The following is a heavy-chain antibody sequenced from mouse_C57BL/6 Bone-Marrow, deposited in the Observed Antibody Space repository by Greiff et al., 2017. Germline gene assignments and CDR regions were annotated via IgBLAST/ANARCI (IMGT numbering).Heavy chain of an antibody. J-gene: IGHJ4*01. Sequence: EVQLVESGGGLVKPGGSLKLSCAASGFTFSDYGMHWVRQAPEKGLEWVAYISSGSSTIYYADKVKGRVTISRDNAKNTPFLQMTRLSSEDTAMYYCARAGSSFYAMDYWGQGTSVTVSS. CDR3: ARAGSSFYAMDY. CDR2: ISSGSSTI. V-gene: IGHV5-17*01. D-gene: IGHD1-1*01. CDR1: GFTFSDYG.